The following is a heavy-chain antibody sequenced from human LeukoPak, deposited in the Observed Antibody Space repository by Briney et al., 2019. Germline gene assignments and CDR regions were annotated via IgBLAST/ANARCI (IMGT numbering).Heavy chain of an antibody. CDR1: GYTLTTYY. V-gene: IGHV1-46*01. J-gene: IGHJ2*01. CDR2: INPSGGGT. Sequence: ASVTVSCKAYGYTLTTYYMHWVRQATRQGLEWMGIINPSGGGTRYAQKFQGRVTMTRDTSTSTVYVDLSSLRSEDTAVYYCVRECGGDCYERYFDLWGRGTLVTVSS. CDR3: VRECGGDCYERYFDL. D-gene: IGHD2-21*02.